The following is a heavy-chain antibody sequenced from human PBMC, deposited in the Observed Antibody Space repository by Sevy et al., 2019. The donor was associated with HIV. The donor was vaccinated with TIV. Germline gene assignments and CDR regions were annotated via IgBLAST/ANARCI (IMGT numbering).Heavy chain of an antibody. Sequence: ASVKVSCTASGGPFSSYALSWVRQAPGQGLDWVGGFIPISGTPNYAQKFQGRLTITTDDSTSTSYMELSNLRSEDTAVYFCARDVTWCRKVVAFDTWGPGTLVTVSS. V-gene: IGHV1-69*05. J-gene: IGHJ4*02. CDR2: FIPISGTP. D-gene: IGHD2-15*01. CDR1: GGPFSSYA. CDR3: ARDVTWCRKVVAFDT.